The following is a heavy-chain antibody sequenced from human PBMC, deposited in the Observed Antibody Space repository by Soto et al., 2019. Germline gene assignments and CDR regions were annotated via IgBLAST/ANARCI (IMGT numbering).Heavy chain of an antibody. J-gene: IGHJ5*02. V-gene: IGHV1-2*02. CDR2: INLSSGDT. Sequence: ASVKVSCKTSGDTFTDSSMHWVRQAPGQGLEWMGWINLSSGDTNYAAKFRGRVTMTRDTSIITAYMELTRLKSDATAVYYCARDLGGYDLYGPDTWGQGTLVTVSS. CDR3: ARDLGGYDLYGPDT. D-gene: IGHD5-12*01. CDR1: GDTFTDSS.